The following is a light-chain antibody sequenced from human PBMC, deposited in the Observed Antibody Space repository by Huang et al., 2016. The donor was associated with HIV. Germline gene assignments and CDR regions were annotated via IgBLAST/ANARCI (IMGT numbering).Light chain of an antibody. J-gene: IGKJ1*01. CDR3: LQDYTYPWT. CDR1: QDIGND. V-gene: IGKV1-6*01. Sequence: AIQMTQSPASLSASVGDRVTITCRASQDIGNDLGWYQQRLGKAPKLLVSTASHLQSGVPSRFTGSGSGTHFPLTLSGLQPEDFATYYCLQDYTYPWTFGQGTKVEI. CDR2: TAS.